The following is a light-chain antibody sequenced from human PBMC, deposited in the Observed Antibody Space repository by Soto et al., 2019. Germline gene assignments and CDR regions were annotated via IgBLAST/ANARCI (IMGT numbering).Light chain of an antibody. V-gene: IGKV3-15*01. Sequence: EILMTHSPATLSVSRGERATLSCRASQSVGSDLAWYQQKPGQAPRLVIYGASTRATGIPARFSGSGSGTEFTLTISSLQSEDFAVYYCQQYNNWWTFGQGTKVDIK. CDR2: GAS. CDR1: QSVGSD. CDR3: QQYNNWWT. J-gene: IGKJ1*01.